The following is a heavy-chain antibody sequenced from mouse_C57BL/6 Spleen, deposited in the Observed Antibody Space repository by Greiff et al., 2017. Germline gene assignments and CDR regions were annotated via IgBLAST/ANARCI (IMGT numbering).Heavy chain of an antibody. V-gene: IGHV7-1*01. CDR1: GFTFSDFY. D-gene: IGHD2-10*02. CDR3: ARGTYGAMDY. Sequence: EVKLVESGGGLVQSGRSLRLSCATSGFTFSDFYMEWVRQAPGKGLEWIAASRNKANDYTTEYSASVKGRFIVSRDTSQSILYLQMSSLRAEDTAIYYCARGTYGAMDYWGQGTSVTVSS. CDR2: SRNKANDYTT. J-gene: IGHJ4*01.